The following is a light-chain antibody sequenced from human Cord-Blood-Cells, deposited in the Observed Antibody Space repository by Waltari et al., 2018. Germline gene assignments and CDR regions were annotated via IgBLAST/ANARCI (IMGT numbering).Light chain of an antibody. CDR3: QQYGSSLIT. V-gene: IGKV3-20*01. CDR2: VAS. Sequence: EIVLMQSPGTLSLSPGERATLSCRASQSVSSSYLAWYQQKPGQAPRLLIYVASSRATGIPDRFSGSGSGTDFTLTISRLEPEDFAVYYCQQYGSSLITFGQGTRLEIK. J-gene: IGKJ5*01. CDR1: QSVSSSY.